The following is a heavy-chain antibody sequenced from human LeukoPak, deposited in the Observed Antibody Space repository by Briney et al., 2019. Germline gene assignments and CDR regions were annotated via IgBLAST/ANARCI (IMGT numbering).Heavy chain of an antibody. CDR1: GGSINSYY. J-gene: IGHJ4*02. D-gene: IGHD6-13*01. Sequence: PSETLSLTCTVSGGSINSYYWSWIRQPPGKGMEWIGYTYYSVSTNYNTPPKRRVTIPVETPRKQFSLRLSSVTAAHTPVYSFPGVTGYMREHDFDYWGRGTLITVS. CDR3: PGVTGYMREHDFDY. CDR2: TYYSVST. V-gene: IGHV4-59*01.